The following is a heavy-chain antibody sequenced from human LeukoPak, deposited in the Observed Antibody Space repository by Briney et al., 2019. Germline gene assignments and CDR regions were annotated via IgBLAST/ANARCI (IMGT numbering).Heavy chain of an antibody. J-gene: IGHJ4*02. Sequence: GGSLRLSCAASGFTFHNYAIHWVRQAPGKGLEWVSLTSGDGITTYFADSVKGRFTISRDNSKSSLFLQMNSLRTEDTALYYCARDHVYGGADYWGQGTLVAVSS. V-gene: IGHV3-43*02. CDR1: GFTFHNYA. CDR2: TSGDGITT. D-gene: IGHD5/OR15-5a*01. CDR3: ARDHVYGGADY.